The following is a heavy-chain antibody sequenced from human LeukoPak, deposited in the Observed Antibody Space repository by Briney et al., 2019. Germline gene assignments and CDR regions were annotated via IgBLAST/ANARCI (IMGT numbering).Heavy chain of an antibody. J-gene: IGHJ4*02. CDR3: ARDGVGLRFLEWLLYRRLSAAPMDY. CDR2: ISYDGSNK. D-gene: IGHD3-3*01. Sequence: GGSLRLSCAASGFTFSSYAMHWVRQAPGKGLEWVAVISYDGSNKYYADSVKGRFTISRDNSKNTLYLQMNSLRAEDTAVYYCARDGVGLRFLEWLLYRRLSAAPMDYWGQGTLVTVSS. CDR1: GFTFSSYA. V-gene: IGHV3-30*04.